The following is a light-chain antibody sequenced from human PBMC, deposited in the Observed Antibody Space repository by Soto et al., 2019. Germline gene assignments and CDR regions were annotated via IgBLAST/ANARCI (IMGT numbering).Light chain of an antibody. CDR3: QQRSNWP. CDR2: NGS. V-gene: IGKV3D-20*02. Sequence: EIVLTQSPGTLSLSPGERATLSCRASQTVSSIYLAWYQQKPGQAPRLLIYNGSSRATGIPDRFSGSGPGTDFTLTISSLEPEDFAVYYCQQRSNWPFGQGTRLEIK. CDR1: QTVSSIY. J-gene: IGKJ5*01.